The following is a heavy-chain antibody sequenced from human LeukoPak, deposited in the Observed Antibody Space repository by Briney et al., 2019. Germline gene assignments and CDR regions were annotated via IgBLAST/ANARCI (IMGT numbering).Heavy chain of an antibody. J-gene: IGHJ3*02. CDR2: ISSNGRGT. Sequence: GGSLRLSCAASGFTFSSSSMHWVRQAPGKGLEYVSGISSNGRGTYSANSVKGRFTISRDNSKNTLYLQMGSLRPEDMAVYYCARGSGSYYDALDIWGQGTMVTVSS. V-gene: IGHV3-64*01. D-gene: IGHD3-10*01. CDR3: ARGSGSYYDALDI. CDR1: GFTFSSSS.